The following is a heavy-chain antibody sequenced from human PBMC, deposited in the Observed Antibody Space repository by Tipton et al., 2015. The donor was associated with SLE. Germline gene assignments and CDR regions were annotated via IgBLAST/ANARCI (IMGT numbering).Heavy chain of an antibody. J-gene: IGHJ5*02. CDR1: GGSVSSSSKY. Sequence: TLSLTCTVSGGSVSSSSKYWAWVRQPPGKGLGWIGCIYYTGTTTYYNSFLKSRVTMSVDTSKNQFSLRLTSVIAADTAVYYCARLHGYSYGLNWFDPWGQGTLISVSS. CDR2: IYYTGTTT. D-gene: IGHD5-18*01. V-gene: IGHV4-39*07. CDR3: ARLHGYSYGLNWFDP.